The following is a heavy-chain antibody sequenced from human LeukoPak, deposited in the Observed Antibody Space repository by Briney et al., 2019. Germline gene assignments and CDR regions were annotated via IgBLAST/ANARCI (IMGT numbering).Heavy chain of an antibody. D-gene: IGHD6-19*01. J-gene: IGHJ5*02. Sequence: SETLSLTCTVSGGSISSYYWSWIRQPPGKGLEWIGYIYYSGSTNYNPSLKSRVTISVDMSKNQFSLKLSSVTAADTAVYYCARSRRGSGWYSGWFDPWGQGTLVTVSS. V-gene: IGHV4-59*01. CDR1: GGSISSYY. CDR2: IYYSGST. CDR3: ARSRRGSGWYSGWFDP.